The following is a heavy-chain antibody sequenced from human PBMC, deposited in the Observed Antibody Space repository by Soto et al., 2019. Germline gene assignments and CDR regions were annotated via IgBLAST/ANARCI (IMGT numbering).Heavy chain of an antibody. D-gene: IGHD3-10*01. CDR3: AKDGRGSGSHYNSIGY. CDR2: IYSTGTT. J-gene: IGHJ4*02. CDR1: GFTVGNNY. Sequence: EVQLVESGGGLIQPGGSLKRSCAASGFTVGNNYMSWVRQAPGKGLEWVSLIYSTGTTKYADSVKGRFTVSRDNAKNTLYLQMNCLRADDTAVYYCAKDGRGSGSHYNSIGYWGQGTLVTVSS. V-gene: IGHV3-53*01.